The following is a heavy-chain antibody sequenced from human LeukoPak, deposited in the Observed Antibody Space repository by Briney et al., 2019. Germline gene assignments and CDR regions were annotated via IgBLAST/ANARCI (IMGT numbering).Heavy chain of an antibody. CDR3: ARQAGYDYVWGSYAFDI. V-gene: IGHV4-4*02. D-gene: IGHD3-16*01. CDR1: GGSISSNNW. Sequence: SESLSLTCAVSGGSISSNNWWIWVRQSPEKGLEWIGEIYHDGSTNYNPSLKSRVTISVDTSKNQFSLKLSSVTAADTAVYYCARQAGYDYVWGSYAFDIWGQGTMVTVSS. CDR2: IYHDGST. J-gene: IGHJ3*02.